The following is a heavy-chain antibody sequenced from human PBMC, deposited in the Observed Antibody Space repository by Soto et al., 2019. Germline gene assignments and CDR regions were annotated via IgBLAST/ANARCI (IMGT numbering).Heavy chain of an antibody. D-gene: IGHD2-15*01. J-gene: IGHJ4*02. Sequence: SVKVSYNASGGTFSSYAIGLVRQAPGQGLEWMVGIIPIFGTANYSQKFQGRVTITADESTSTAYMELSSLRSEDTAVYYCANSYCSGGSCYSPYFDYWGQGTLVTVSS. V-gene: IGHV1-69*13. CDR3: ANSYCSGGSCYSPYFDY. CDR2: IIPIFGTA. CDR1: GGTFSSYA.